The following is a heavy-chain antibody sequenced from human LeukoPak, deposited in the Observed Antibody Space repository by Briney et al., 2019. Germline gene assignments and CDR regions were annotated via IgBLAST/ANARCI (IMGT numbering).Heavy chain of an antibody. J-gene: IGHJ4*02. CDR1: GGPMNRTTYY. D-gene: IGHD5-18*01. CDR2: IYYSGST. Sequence: SETLSLTCTVSGGPMNRTTYYWGWIRQPPGKGREWIGSIYYSGSTYYNPSLKSRVTISVDTSKNQVSMKVNSVTAADTAVYYCARQPSGYSYGPDYWGQGTLVTVSS. CDR3: ARQPSGYSYGPDY. V-gene: IGHV4-39*01.